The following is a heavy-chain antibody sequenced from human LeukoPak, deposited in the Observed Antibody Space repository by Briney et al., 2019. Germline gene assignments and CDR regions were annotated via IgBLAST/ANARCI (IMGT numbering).Heavy chain of an antibody. V-gene: IGHV3-66*01. J-gene: IGHJ6*02. CDR1: GFTVSSNY. CDR2: IYSGGST. Sequence: PGGSLRLSCAASGFTVSSNYMSWVRQAPGKGLEWVSVIYSGGSTYYADSVKGRFTISRDNSMNTLYLQMNSLRAEDTAVYYCATGYCSSTSCYNPSYYYYGMDVWGQGTTVTVSS. D-gene: IGHD2-2*02. CDR3: ATGYCSSTSCYNPSYYYYGMDV.